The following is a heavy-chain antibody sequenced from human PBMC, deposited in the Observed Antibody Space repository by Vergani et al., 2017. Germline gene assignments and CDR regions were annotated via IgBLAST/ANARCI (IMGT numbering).Heavy chain of an antibody. CDR3: ARDRTTVTHGFYYYYMDV. CDR1: GVSVTDYN. Sequence: QAQLQESGPGLVKPSETLSLTCHVFGVSVTDYNCNWIRQAPGKGLEWIGYIYYSGSTNYNPSLKSRVTISVDTSKNQFSLKLSSVTAADTAVYYCARDRTTVTHGFYYYYMDVWGKGTTVTVSS. CDR2: IYYSGST. D-gene: IGHD4-17*01. J-gene: IGHJ6*03. V-gene: IGHV4-59*02.